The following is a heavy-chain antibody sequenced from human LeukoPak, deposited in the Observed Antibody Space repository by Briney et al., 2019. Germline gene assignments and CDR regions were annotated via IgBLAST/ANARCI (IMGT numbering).Heavy chain of an antibody. D-gene: IGHD3-10*01. Sequence: GGSLRLSCAASGFTFSNAWMSWVRQAPGKGLEWVGRIKSKTDGGTTDYAAPVKGRFTISRDNAKNSLYLQMNSLRAEDTAVYYCARDMYYYGSGSFGADYWGQGTLVTVSS. CDR2: IKSKTDGGTT. CDR3: ARDMYYYGSGSFGADY. V-gene: IGHV3-15*01. CDR1: GFTFSNAW. J-gene: IGHJ4*02.